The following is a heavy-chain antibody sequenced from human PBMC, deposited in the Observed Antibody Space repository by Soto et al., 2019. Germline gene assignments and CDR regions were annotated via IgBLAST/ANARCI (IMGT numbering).Heavy chain of an antibody. CDR3: AREGDKYCSSNSCYTRQGYYYYGMDV. CDR2: INHSGST. J-gene: IGHJ6*02. V-gene: IGHV4-34*01. Sequence: QVQLQQWGAGLLKPSETLSLTCAVYGGSFSGYYWSWIRQPPGKGLEWIGEINHSGSTNYNPSLKSRVNISVDTSKNQFSLKLSSVTAADTAVYYCAREGDKYCSSNSCYTRQGYYYYGMDVWGQGTTVTVSS. D-gene: IGHD2-2*02. CDR1: GGSFSGYY.